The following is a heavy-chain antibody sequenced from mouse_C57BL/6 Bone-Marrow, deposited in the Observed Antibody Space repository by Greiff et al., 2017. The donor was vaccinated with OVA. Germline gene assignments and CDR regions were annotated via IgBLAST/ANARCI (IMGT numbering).Heavy chain of an antibody. D-gene: IGHD1-1*01. CDR3: VSPYYYGSSYVRFAY. Sequence: EVQVVESGGGLVQPKGSLKLSCAASGFSFNTYAMNWVRQAPGKGLEWVARIRSKSNNYATYYADSVKDRFTISRDDSESMLYLQMNNLKTEDTAMYYCVSPYYYGSSYVRFAYWGQGTLVTVSA. J-gene: IGHJ3*01. CDR2: IRSKSNNYAT. CDR1: GFSFNTYA. V-gene: IGHV10-1*01.